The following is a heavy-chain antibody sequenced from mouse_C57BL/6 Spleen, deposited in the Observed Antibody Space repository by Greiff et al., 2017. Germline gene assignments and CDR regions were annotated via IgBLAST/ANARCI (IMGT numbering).Heavy chain of an antibody. CDR2: IYPGSGNT. D-gene: IGHD1-1*01. Sequence: QVHVKQSGPELVKPGASVKISCKASGYSFTSYYIHWVKQRPGQGLEWIGWIYPGSGNTKYNEKFKGKATLTADTSSSTAYMQLSSLTSEDSAVYYGARHYYGSSYGYFDVWGTGTTVTVSS. CDR1: GYSFTSYY. J-gene: IGHJ1*03. V-gene: IGHV1-66*01. CDR3: ARHYYGSSYGYFDV.